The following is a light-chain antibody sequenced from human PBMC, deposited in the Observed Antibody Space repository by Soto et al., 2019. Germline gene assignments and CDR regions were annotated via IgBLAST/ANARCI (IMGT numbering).Light chain of an antibody. CDR1: SSDIGGFYY. CDR2: QVS. CDR3: RSYSSSSTVYV. J-gene: IGLJ1*01. Sequence: QSVLTQPACVSWSPGQSITISCAGTSSDIGGFYYVSWCQHHPGKDPKLMIYQVSNRPSGVSNRFSCSKSGNTTSLTITGLKAEDEADYFCRSYSSSSTVYVVGPGTK. V-gene: IGLV2-14*01.